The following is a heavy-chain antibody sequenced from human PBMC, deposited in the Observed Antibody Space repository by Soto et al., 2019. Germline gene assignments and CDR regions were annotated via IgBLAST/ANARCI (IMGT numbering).Heavy chain of an antibody. CDR2: ISSGGEYI. V-gene: IGHV3-21*06. Sequence: EVQLVESGGGLVKPGGSLRLSCTASGLIFSNYGMNWVRQAAGKRPEWVSSISSGGEYIDYADSVKGRLTISRDNANNILYLQLTSLGVGDSGVYYFARDGAAGAVMGVWGQGTTVTVSS. CDR3: ARDGAAGAVMGV. D-gene: IGHD6-13*01. J-gene: IGHJ6*02. CDR1: GLIFSNYG.